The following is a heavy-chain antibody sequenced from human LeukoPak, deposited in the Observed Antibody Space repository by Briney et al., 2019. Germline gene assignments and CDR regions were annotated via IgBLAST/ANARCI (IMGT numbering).Heavy chain of an antibody. CDR2: IDPSDSYT. V-gene: IGHV5-10-1*01. CDR1: GYSFTSYW. CDR3: AIHSYDSSGYYYSYAFDI. D-gene: IGHD3-22*01. Sequence: GESLKISCKGSGYSFTSYWISWGRQMPGKGLEWVGRIDPSDSYTNYSPSFQGHVTISADTSISTAYLQWSSLKASDTAMYYCAIHSYDSSGYYYSYAFDIWGQGTMVTVSS. J-gene: IGHJ3*02.